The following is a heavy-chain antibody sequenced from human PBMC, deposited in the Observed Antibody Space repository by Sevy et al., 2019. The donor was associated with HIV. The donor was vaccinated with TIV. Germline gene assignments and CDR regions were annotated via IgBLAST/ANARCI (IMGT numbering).Heavy chain of an antibody. V-gene: IGHV1-2*02. CDR3: ARDLYGDYVGGVNDY. Sequence: ASVKVSCKASGYTFTGYYMHWVRQAPGQGLERMGWINPNSGGTNYAQKFQGRVTMTRDTSISTAYMELSRLRSDDTAVYYCARDLYGDYVGGVNDYWGQGTLVTVSS. J-gene: IGHJ4*02. CDR1: GYTFTGYY. CDR2: INPNSGGT. D-gene: IGHD4-17*01.